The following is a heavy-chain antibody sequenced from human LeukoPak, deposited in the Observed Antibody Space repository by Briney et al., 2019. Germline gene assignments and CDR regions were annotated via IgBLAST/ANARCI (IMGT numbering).Heavy chain of an antibody. D-gene: IGHD5-18*01. CDR1: GFTFSNAW. CDR2: IKPKTNGGTT. Sequence: KPGGSLRLSCAASGFTFSNAWMTWVRHTPVKGLEWVGRIKPKTNGGTTDYAAPVKGRFTISRDDSKNTLYLQMISLKTEDTGVHYCTREGYSYGYHAFDVWGQGTMVTVSS. V-gene: IGHV3-15*01. J-gene: IGHJ3*01. CDR3: TREGYSYGYHAFDV.